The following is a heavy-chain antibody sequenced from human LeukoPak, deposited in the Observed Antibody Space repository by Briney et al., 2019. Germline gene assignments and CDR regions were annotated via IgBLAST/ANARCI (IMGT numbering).Heavy chain of an antibody. J-gene: IGHJ4*02. CDR2: INHSGST. Sequence: PSETLSLTCAVYGGSFSGYYWSWLRQPPGKGLEWIGEINHSGSTNYNPSLKSRVTISVDTSKNQFSLKLSSVTAADTAVYYCAIAARGHLLTGWGQGTLVTVSS. CDR1: GGSFSGYY. D-gene: IGHD3-9*01. V-gene: IGHV4-34*01. CDR3: AIAARGHLLTG.